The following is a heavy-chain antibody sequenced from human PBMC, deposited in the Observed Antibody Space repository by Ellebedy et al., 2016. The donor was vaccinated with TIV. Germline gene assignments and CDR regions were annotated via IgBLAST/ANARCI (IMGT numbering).Heavy chain of an antibody. CDR2: VFYTGST. J-gene: IGHJ4*02. Sequence: SETLSLXXTVSGDSISDYYWTWIRQPPGKGLEWIGYVFYTGSTNYNPSLKSRVAISIDTSNNKFSLRLNSVTASDTAVYFCARVDRGQFDFWGQGSLVTVSS. CDR3: ARVDRGQFDF. D-gene: IGHD3/OR15-3a*01. V-gene: IGHV4-59*01. CDR1: GDSISDYY.